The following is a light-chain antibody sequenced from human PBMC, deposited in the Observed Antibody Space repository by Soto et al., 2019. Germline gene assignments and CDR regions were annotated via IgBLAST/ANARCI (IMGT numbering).Light chain of an antibody. Sequence: DIQMTQSPSSLSASVGDRVTITCQASQDITNYLYWFQQKPGKAPQLLIHDASKLKTGVPSRFRGSGSGTDFTFTISSLQPEDIATYYCQQFDSLPPTFGPGTKV. V-gene: IGKV1-33*01. CDR2: DAS. J-gene: IGKJ3*01. CDR3: QQFDSLPPT. CDR1: QDITNY.